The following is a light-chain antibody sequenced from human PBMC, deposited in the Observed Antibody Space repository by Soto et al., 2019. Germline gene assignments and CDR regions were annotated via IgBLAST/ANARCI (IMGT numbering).Light chain of an antibody. CDR1: QSVSGN. CDR3: QQYSKWPT. CDR2: DTS. J-gene: IGKJ5*01. V-gene: IGKV3-15*01. Sequence: EIVMTQSLATLSVSPGEKATLSCRASQSVSGNLAWYQQKPGQAPRLLIYDTSSRATAIPARFSGSGSGTEFTLTISSLQSEDFAVYYCQQYSKWPTFGQGTRLEIK.